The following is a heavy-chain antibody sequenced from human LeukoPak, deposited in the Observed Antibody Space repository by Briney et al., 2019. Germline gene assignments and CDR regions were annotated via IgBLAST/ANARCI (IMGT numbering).Heavy chain of an antibody. Sequence: SETLSLTCTVSGGSISSSSYYWGWIRQPPGKGLEWIGSIYYSGSTNYNPSLKSRVTISVDTSKNQFSLKLSSVTAADTAVYYCTRVGGVTTVTPRFDYWGQGTLVTVSS. V-gene: IGHV4-39*07. CDR1: GGSISSSSYY. CDR3: TRVGGVTTVTPRFDY. J-gene: IGHJ4*02. CDR2: IYYSGST. D-gene: IGHD4-17*01.